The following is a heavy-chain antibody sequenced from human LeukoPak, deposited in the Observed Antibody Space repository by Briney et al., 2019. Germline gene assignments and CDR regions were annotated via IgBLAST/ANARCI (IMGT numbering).Heavy chain of an antibody. J-gene: IGHJ4*02. CDR2: IYHSGST. CDR1: GYSISSGYY. CDR3: ARDFYDYVWGSYRYDLNYFDY. Sequence: SETLSLTCTVSGYSISSGYYWGWIRQPPGKGLEWIGRIYHSGSTYYNPSLKSRVTISVDTSKNQFSLKLSSVTAADTAVYYCARDFYDYVWGSYRYDLNYFDYWGQGTLVTVSS. D-gene: IGHD3-16*02. V-gene: IGHV4-38-2*02.